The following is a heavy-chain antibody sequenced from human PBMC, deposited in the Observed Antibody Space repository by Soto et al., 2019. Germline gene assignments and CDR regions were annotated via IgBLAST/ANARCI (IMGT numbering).Heavy chain of an antibody. Sequence: QVQLEQSGAEVKKPGSSVKVSCKASGGTLSDHGVAWLRQAPGQGLEWMGGTIPVFNTAKYAQKFQGRVTVTADKFTNIAYMELSSLRSEDTAFYFCARGVYGSGNYYTGPSDFEIWGQGKMVIVSS. CDR2: TIPVFNTA. V-gene: IGHV1-69*06. J-gene: IGHJ3*02. D-gene: IGHD3-10*01. CDR1: GGTLSDHG. CDR3: ARGVYGSGNYYTGPSDFEI.